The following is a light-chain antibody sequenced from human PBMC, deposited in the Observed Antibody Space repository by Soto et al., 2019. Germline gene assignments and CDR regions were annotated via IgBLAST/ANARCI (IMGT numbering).Light chain of an antibody. J-gene: IGKJ1*01. CDR1: QSISSW. Sequence: DIQMTQSPSTLSASVGDRVTITCRASQSISSWLAWYQQKPGKAPKLLIYKASSLESGVPSRFSGSRSETEFTLTISSLQPDDFATYYCQQYNSYWTFGQGTKVEIK. CDR2: KAS. CDR3: QQYNSYWT. V-gene: IGKV1-5*03.